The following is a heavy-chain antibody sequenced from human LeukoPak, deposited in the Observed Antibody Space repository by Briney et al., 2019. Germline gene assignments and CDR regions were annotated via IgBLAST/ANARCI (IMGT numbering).Heavy chain of an antibody. D-gene: IGHD2-2*01. CDR3: ARGAGVIVVVPAATNWFDR. CDR1: GGSISSSSYY. J-gene: IGHJ5*02. V-gene: IGHV4-39*07. CDR2: IYYSGST. Sequence: PSETLSLTCTVSGGSISSSSYYWGWLRQPPGKGLEWIGSIYYSGSTYYNPSLKSRVTISVDTSKNQFSLKLSSVTAADTAVYYCARGAGVIVVVPAATNWFDRWGQGTLVTVSS.